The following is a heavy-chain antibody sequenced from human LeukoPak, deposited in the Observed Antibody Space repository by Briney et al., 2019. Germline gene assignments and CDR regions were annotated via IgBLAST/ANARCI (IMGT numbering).Heavy chain of an antibody. Sequence: GGSLRLSCEASGITVSTNYMSWVRQAPGKGLEWVSAISGSGGSTYYADSVKGRFTISRDNSKNTLYLQMNSLRAEDTAVYYCAKGGPFLEWFFFQHWGQGTLVTVSS. CDR2: ISGSGGST. CDR3: AKGGPFLEWFFFQH. D-gene: IGHD3-3*01. V-gene: IGHV3-23*01. J-gene: IGHJ1*01. CDR1: GITVSTNY.